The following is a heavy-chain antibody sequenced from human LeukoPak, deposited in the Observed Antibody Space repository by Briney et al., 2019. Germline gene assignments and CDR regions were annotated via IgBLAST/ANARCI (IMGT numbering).Heavy chain of an antibody. CDR3: ARELRGLRTGEGSVVAATDYFDY. Sequence: GASVKVSCKASGGTFSSYAISWVRQAPGQGLEWMGRIIPILGIANYAQKFQGRVTITADKSTSTAYMELSSLRSEDTAVYYCARELRGLRTGEGSVVAATDYFDYWGQGTLVTVSS. CDR1: GGTFSSYA. CDR2: IIPILGIA. J-gene: IGHJ4*02. D-gene: IGHD2-15*01. V-gene: IGHV1-69*04.